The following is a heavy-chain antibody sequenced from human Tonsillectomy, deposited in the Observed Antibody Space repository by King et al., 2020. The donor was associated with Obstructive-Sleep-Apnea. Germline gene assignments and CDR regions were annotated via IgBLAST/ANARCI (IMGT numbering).Heavy chain of an antibody. CDR3: ARHHRFGKLLDAFDI. V-gene: IGHV2-5*01. CDR1: GFSLSNSGVG. J-gene: IGHJ3*02. D-gene: IGHD3-10*01. CDR2: IYWNDDK. Sequence: TLKESGPTLVKPTQTLTLTCTFSGFSLSNSGVGVGWIRQPPGKALEWLAFIYWNDDKRYRPSLKSRLTITKDTSKNQVVLKMTNMDPVDTATYHCARHHRFGKLLDAFDIWGQGTLVTVSS.